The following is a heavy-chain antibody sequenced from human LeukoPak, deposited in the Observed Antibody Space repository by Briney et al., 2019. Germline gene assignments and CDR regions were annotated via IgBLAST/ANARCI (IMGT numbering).Heavy chain of an antibody. CDR2: ISSSGSTI. CDR3: ARDWYSSSSGYYYYYMDV. V-gene: IGHV3-48*03. J-gene: IGHJ6*03. D-gene: IGHD6-6*01. CDR1: GFTFSSYE. Sequence: GGSLRLSCAASGFTFSSYEMNWVRQAPGKGLEWVSYISSSGSTIYNADSVKGRFTISRDNAKNSLYLQMNSLRAEDTAVYYCARDWYSSSSGYYYYYMDVWGKGTTVTVSS.